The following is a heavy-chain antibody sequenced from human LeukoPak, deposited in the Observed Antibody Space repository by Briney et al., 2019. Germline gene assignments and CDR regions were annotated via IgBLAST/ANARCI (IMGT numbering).Heavy chain of an antibody. J-gene: IGHJ4*02. CDR1: GYSFTTYW. Sequence: GESLKISCKGSGYSFTTYWIGWVRQMPGKGLEWMGIIYPGDSDTKYSPSFQGQVTISADKSINTAYLQWSSLKASDTAVYYCARHTRYSSSSRVFDYWAREPWSPSRQ. CDR2: IYPGDSDT. CDR3: ARHTRYSSSSRVFDY. D-gene: IGHD6-6*01. V-gene: IGHV5-51*01.